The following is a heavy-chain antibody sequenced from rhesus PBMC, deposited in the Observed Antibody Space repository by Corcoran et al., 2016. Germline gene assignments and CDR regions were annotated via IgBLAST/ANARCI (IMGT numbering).Heavy chain of an antibody. CDR3: TTPRESGNFNDYGLAS. CDR1: GFTFSISA. Sequence: EVQLVESEGCLVQPGGSLRLSCAASGFTFSISALNWVRLASGKGLGWVGRIRSKANNYGSGYAASVKGRFTISRDDSNNMAYLQMNNLKTEDTAVYYCTTPRESGNFNDYGLASWGQGVVVTVSS. CDR2: IRSKANNYGS. V-gene: IGHV3-118*01. D-gene: IGHD1-44*01. J-gene: IGHJ6*01.